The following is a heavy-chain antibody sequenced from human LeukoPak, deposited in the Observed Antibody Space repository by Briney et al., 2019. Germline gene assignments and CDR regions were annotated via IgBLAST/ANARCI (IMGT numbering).Heavy chain of an antibody. V-gene: IGHV3-66*01. CDR1: GFTVSSNY. D-gene: IGHD3-10*01. J-gene: IGHJ3*02. CDR3: AANGGFGELWRLGI. CDR2: IYSGGST. Sequence: GGSLRLSCAASGFTVSSNYMSWVRQAPGKGLEWVSVIYSGGSTYYADSVKGRFTISRDNSKNTLYLQMNSLRADDTAVYYCAANGGFGELWRLGIWGQGTVVTVSS.